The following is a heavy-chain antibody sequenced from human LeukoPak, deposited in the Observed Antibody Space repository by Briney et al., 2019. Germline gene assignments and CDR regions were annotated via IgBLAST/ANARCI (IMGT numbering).Heavy chain of an antibody. J-gene: IGHJ4*02. CDR1: GGFFIPYY. CDR3: ARVRLDWGSIDY. CDR2: INHRGST. D-gene: IGHD3/OR15-3a*01. V-gene: IGHV4-34*01. Sequence: SETLSLTCTVYGGFFIPYYWNWMRQPPGKGLEGIGEINHRGSTTYNPSLKSPVTISLDTSKNQFSLKLRSATAADTAVYYCARVRLDWGSIDYWGQGTLVTVSS.